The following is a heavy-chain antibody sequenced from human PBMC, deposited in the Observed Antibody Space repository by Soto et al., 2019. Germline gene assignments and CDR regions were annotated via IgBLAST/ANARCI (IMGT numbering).Heavy chain of an antibody. CDR1: GGSISSYY. Sequence: ASETLSLTCTVSGGSISSYYWSWIRQPPGKGLDWIGYIYYSGSTNYNPSLKSRVTISVDTSKNQFSLKLSSVTAADTAVYYCSRDRLIAAAGNYYYYYGMDVWGQGTTVTVSS. V-gene: IGHV4-59*01. J-gene: IGHJ6*02. CDR2: IYYSGST. CDR3: SRDRLIAAAGNYYYYYGMDV. D-gene: IGHD6-13*01.